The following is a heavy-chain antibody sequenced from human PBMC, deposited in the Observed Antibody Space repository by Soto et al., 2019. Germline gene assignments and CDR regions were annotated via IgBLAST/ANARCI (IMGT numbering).Heavy chain of an antibody. Sequence: GESLKIYCKGSGYSFTSYWISWVRQMPGKGLEWMGRIDPSDSYTNYSPSFRGHVTISADKSISTAYLQWSSLKASDTAMYYCARRVFSGLQFPYYYYGMDVWGQGTTVTVSS. V-gene: IGHV5-10-1*01. CDR3: ARRVFSGLQFPYYYYGMDV. CDR2: IDPSDSYT. CDR1: GYSFTSYW. D-gene: IGHD5-12*01. J-gene: IGHJ6*02.